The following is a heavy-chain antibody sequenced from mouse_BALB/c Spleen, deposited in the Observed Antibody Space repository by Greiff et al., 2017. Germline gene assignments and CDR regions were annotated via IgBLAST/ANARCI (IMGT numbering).Heavy chain of an antibody. V-gene: IGHV5-6-2*01. CDR1: GFTFSSYY. CDR2: INSNGGST. J-gene: IGHJ1*01. Sequence: EVQLVESGGGLVKLGGSLKLSCAASGFTFSSYYMSWVRQTPEKRLELVAAINSNGGSTYYPDTVKGRFTISRDNAKNTLYLQMSSLKSEDTALYYCARRVGGSSYGWYFDVWGAGTTVTVSS. CDR3: ARRVGGSSYGWYFDV. D-gene: IGHD1-1*01.